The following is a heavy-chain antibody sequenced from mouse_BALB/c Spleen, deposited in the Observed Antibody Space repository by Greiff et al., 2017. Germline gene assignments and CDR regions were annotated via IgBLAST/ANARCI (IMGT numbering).Heavy chain of an antibody. CDR2: IDPANGNT. Sequence: VQLKQSGAELVKPGASVKLSCTASGFNIKDTYMHWVKQRPEQGLEWIGRIDPANGNTKYDPKFQGKATITADTSSNTAYLQLSSLTSEDTAVYYCARSHYYGSESWGQGTTLTVSS. V-gene: IGHV14-3*02. CDR1: GFNIKDTY. D-gene: IGHD1-1*01. J-gene: IGHJ2*01. CDR3: ARSHYYGSES.